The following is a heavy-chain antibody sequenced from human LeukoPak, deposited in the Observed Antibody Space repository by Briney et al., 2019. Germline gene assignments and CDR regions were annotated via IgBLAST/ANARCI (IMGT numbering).Heavy chain of an antibody. CDR3: ATNSDSWFPY. CDR1: GGSISSYY. J-gene: IGHJ4*02. D-gene: IGHD6-13*01. Sequence: PWETLTLTCAASGGSISSYYRHWIRQPTGKGLEWIGRIDTSGSTHYTASVESRVSMSIETSKNPLYLQVRPVTAAGTAVYYCATNSDSWFPYWGQGALVTVSS. V-gene: IGHV4-4*07. CDR2: IDTSGST.